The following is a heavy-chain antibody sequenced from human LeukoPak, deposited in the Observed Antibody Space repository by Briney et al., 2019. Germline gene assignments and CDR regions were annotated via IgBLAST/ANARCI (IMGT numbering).Heavy chain of an antibody. CDR1: EYTFTDNY. V-gene: IGHV1-2*02. CDR2: INPNSGGT. Sequence: ASVKVSCKASEYTFTDNYIHWVRQAPGQGLEWMGWINPNSGGTDYAQKFQGRVTMTRDTSISTAYMDLSRLESDDTAVFYCATQGGAVPAITGTHFDDWGQGTLVTVSS. J-gene: IGHJ4*02. D-gene: IGHD6-19*01. CDR3: ATQGGAVPAITGTHFDD.